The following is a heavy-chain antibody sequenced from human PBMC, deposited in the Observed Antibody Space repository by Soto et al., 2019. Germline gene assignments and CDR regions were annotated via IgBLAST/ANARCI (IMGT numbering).Heavy chain of an antibody. D-gene: IGHD1-26*01. CDR2: IYYSGST. CDR3: ARPLKQQWGEYAFDI. J-gene: IGHJ3*02. CDR1: GGSISSYY. V-gene: IGHV4-59*01. Sequence: QVQLQESGPGLVKPSETLSLTCTVSGGSISSYYWSWIRQPPGKGLEWIGYIYYSGSTNYNPSLKSRVTISVDTSKNQFSLKLSSVTAAYTAVYYCARPLKQQWGEYAFDIWGQGTMVTVSS.